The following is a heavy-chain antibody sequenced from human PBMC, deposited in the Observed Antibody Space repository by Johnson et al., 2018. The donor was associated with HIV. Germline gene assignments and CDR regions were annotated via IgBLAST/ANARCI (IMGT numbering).Heavy chain of an antibody. J-gene: IGHJ3*02. CDR1: GFTFDDYG. CDR3: SKGSGYYASLDI. D-gene: IGHD3-22*01. V-gene: IGHV3-23*04. CDR2: ISGSGGST. Sequence: AQLVESGGGVVRPGGSLRLSCAASGFTFDDYGMSWVRQAPGKGLEWVSAISGSGGSTYYADSVKGRFIISRDDSKNTLYLQMNSLRTEDTAVYYCSKGSGYYASLDIWGQGTMVTVSS.